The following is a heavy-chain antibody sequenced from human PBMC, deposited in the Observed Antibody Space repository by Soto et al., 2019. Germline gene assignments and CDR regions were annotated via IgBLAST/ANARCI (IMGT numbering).Heavy chain of an antibody. CDR3: ARGGRLRHFDY. Sequence: QVQLVESGGGVVQPGRSLRLSCAASGFTFSSYAMHWVRQAPGKGLEWVAVISYDGSNKYYADSVKGRFTISRDKSKNTLYLQMNSLRAEDTAVYYCARGGRLRHFDYWGQGTLVTVSS. CDR2: ISYDGSNK. V-gene: IGHV3-30-3*01. CDR1: GFTFSSYA. D-gene: IGHD5-12*01. J-gene: IGHJ4*02.